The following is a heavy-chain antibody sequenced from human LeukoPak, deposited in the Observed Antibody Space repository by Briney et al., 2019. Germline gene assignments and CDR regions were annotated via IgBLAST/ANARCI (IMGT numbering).Heavy chain of an antibody. CDR2: IYHSGST. V-gene: IGHV4-4*02. D-gene: IGHD3-10*01. CDR3: ARSYGSGSYHPDY. Sequence: PSETLSLTCADSGGSISSSNWWSWVRQPPGKGLEWIGEIYHSGSTNYNPSLKSRVTISVDKSKNQFSLKLSSVTAADTAVYYCARSYGSGSYHPDYWGQGTLVTVSS. CDR1: GGSISSSNW. J-gene: IGHJ4*02.